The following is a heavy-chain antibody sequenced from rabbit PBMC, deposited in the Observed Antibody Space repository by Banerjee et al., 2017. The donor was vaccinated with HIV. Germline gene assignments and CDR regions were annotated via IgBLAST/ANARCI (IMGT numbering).Heavy chain of an antibody. CDR3: ARARYDDFGDLNL. D-gene: IGHD2-1*01. V-gene: IGHV1S45*01. CDR2: IDAGSSGST. CDR1: GFTISSGYW. J-gene: IGHJ4*01. Sequence: QEQLEESGGDLVKPEGSLTLTCTASGFTISSGYWICWVRQAPGKGLEWIACIDAGSSGSTDYASWAKGRFTISKTSSTTVTLQMTSLTAADTATYFCARARYDDFGDLNLWGQGTLVTVS.